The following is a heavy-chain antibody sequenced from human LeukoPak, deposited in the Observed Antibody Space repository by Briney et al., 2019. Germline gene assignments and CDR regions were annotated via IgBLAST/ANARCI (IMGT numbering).Heavy chain of an antibody. V-gene: IGHV3-33*01. J-gene: IGHJ4*02. D-gene: IGHD3-16*02. CDR1: GFTFSSYG. CDR2: IWYDGSNK. CDR3: ARGRIMITFGGVIVPHTTFDY. Sequence: GGSLRLSCAASGFTFSSYGMHWVRQAPGKGLEWVAVIWYDGSNKYYADSVKGRFTISRDNSKNTLYLQMNSLRAEDTAVYYCARGRIMITFGGVIVPHTTFDYWGQGTLVTVSS.